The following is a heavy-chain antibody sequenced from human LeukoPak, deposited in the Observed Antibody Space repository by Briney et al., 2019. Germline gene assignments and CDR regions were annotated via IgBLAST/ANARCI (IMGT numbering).Heavy chain of an antibody. CDR3: ARDIAVAAIGDY. V-gene: IGHV3-7*01. CDR2: IKQDGSEK. D-gene: IGHD6-19*01. J-gene: IGHJ4*02. Sequence: GGSLRLSCAASGFTFSSYWMSWVRQAPGNGLEWVANIKQDGSEKYYVDSVKGRFTISRDNAKNSLYLQMNSLRAVDTAVYYCARDIAVAAIGDYWGQGTLVTVSS. CDR1: GFTFSSYW.